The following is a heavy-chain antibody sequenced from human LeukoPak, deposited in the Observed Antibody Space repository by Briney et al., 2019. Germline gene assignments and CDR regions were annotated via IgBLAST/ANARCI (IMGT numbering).Heavy chain of an antibody. CDR2: ISYDGSNK. CDR1: GFTFSSYA. D-gene: IGHD3-22*01. Sequence: GGSLRLSCAASGFTFSSYAMHWVRQAPGKGLEWVAVISYDGSNKYYADSVKGRFTISRDNSKNTLYLQMNSLRAEDTAVYYCARDGYYYDSSPSPLLDYWGQGTLVTVSS. V-gene: IGHV3-30-3*01. CDR3: ARDGYYYDSSPSPLLDY. J-gene: IGHJ4*02.